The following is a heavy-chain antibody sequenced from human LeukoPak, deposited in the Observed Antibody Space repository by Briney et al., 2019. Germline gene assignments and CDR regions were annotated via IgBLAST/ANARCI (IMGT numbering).Heavy chain of an antibody. CDR1: GYTFTSYG. V-gene: IGHV1-18*01. D-gene: IGHD5-12*01. CDR3: ARTGGYDGTRTTHDLDY. Sequence: ASVKVSCKASGYTFTSYGISWVRQAPGQGLEWMGWISAYNGNTNYAQKLQGRVTMTTDTSTSTAYMELRSLRSDDTAVYYCARTGGYDGTRTTHDLDYWGQGTLVTVSS. CDR2: ISAYNGNT. J-gene: IGHJ4*02.